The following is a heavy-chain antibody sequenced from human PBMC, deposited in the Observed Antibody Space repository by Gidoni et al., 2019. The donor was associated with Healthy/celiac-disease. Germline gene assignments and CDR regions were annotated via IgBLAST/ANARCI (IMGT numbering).Heavy chain of an antibody. V-gene: IGHV3-23*01. CDR2: IRGSGGST. D-gene: IGHD1-26*01. CDR1: GFTFRSYA. Sequence: EVQLLESGGGLVQPGGSLRLSCAASGFTFRSYAMSGVRQAPGKGLEWVSAIRGSGGSTYYADSVKGRFTIARDNSKNTLYLQMNSLRAEDTAVYYCAKDRVGATVAYYYYYGMDVWGQGTTVTVSS. CDR3: AKDRVGATVAYYYYYGMDV. J-gene: IGHJ6*02.